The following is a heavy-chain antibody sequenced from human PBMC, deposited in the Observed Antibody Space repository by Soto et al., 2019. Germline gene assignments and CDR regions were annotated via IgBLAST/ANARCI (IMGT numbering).Heavy chain of an antibody. D-gene: IGHD1-7*01. J-gene: IGHJ4*02. CDR1: GFTFSSYG. CDR2: SSATGAGT. V-gene: IGHV3-23*01. CDR3: AKDRRAGGNYGFYSDF. Sequence: EVQLLESGGGLVQPGGSLRLSCAASGFTFSSYGMTWVRQAPGKGLEWVSFSSATGAGTYYADSVKGRFTISRDNSKNTLYLQMTSLRADATAVYYCAKDRRAGGNYGFYSDFWGQGALVNVSS.